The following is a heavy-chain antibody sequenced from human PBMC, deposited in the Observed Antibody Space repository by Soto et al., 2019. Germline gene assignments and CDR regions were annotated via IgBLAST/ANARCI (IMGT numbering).Heavy chain of an antibody. D-gene: IGHD3-22*01. J-gene: IGHJ4*02. Sequence: GGSLRLSCAASGFSFSTSSMNWVRQAPGKGLEWVSSISSSSSYISYADSLKGRFTISRDNAKNSLFLQMNSLRAEDTAVYYCARDLSLDYYDRSGYPFDYWGQGAPVTVSS. CDR1: GFSFSTSS. CDR2: ISSSSSYI. CDR3: ARDLSLDYYDRSGYPFDY. V-gene: IGHV3-21*01.